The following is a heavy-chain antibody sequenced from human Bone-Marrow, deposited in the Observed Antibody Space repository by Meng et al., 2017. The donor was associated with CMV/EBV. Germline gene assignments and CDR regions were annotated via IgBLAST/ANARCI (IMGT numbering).Heavy chain of an antibody. V-gene: IGHV4-34*01. CDR3: ARAGGDVFDY. D-gene: IGHD3-16*01. CDR1: GGSFSGYY. CDR2: INHSGST. Sequence: SQTLSLTCAVYGGSFSGYYWSWIRQPPGKGLECIGEINHSGSTNYNPSLKSRVTIAVDTSKNQFYLKPSAVTAADTAVYYCARAGGDVFDYWGQGTLVTVSS. J-gene: IGHJ4*02.